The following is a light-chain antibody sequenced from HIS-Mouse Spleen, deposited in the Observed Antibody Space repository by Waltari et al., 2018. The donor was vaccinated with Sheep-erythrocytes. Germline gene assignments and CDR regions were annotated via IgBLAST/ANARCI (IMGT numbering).Light chain of an antibody. CDR2: DAS. CDR1: QSVSSY. J-gene: IGKJ2*01. V-gene: IGKV3-11*01. CDR3: QQRSNWYT. Sequence: EIVLTQSPPTLSLSPGERDPLSCRASQSVSSYLAWYQQKPGQAPRLLIYDASNRATGIPARFSGSGSGTDFTLTISSLEPEDFAVYYCQQRSNWYTFGQGTKLEIK.